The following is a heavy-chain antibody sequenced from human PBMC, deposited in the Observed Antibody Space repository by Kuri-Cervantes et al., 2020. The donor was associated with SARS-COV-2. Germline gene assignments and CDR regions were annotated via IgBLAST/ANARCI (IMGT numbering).Heavy chain of an antibody. D-gene: IGHD3-3*01. CDR1: GFTFSSYG. V-gene: IGHV3-30*02. Sequence: LSLTCAASGFTFSSYGMHWVRQAPGKGLEWVAFIRYDGSNKYYADSVKGRFTISRDNSKNTLYLQMNSLRAEDTVVYYCASVFLEGYNWFDPWGQGTLVTVSS. J-gene: IGHJ5*02. CDR2: IRYDGSNK. CDR3: ASVFLEGYNWFDP.